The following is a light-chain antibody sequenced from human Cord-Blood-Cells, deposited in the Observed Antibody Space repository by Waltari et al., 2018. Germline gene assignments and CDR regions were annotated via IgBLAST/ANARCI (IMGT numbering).Light chain of an antibody. CDR2: AAS. Sequence: DIQMTHSPSSLSASVGYRVTITCRASQGISNYLAWYQQKTGKVPKLLIYAASTLQSGVPSRFSGSGSGTDFTLTISSLQPEDVATYYCQKYNSALFTFGPGTKVDIK. J-gene: IGKJ3*01. V-gene: IGKV1-27*01. CDR1: QGISNY. CDR3: QKYNSALFT.